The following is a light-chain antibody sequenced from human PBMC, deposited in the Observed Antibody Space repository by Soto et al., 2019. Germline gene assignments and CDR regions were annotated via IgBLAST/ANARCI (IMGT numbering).Light chain of an antibody. J-gene: IGLJ2*01. CDR2: DVS. Sequence: QSALTQPASVSGSPGQSITISCTGNSSDVGGYNYVSWYQQHPGRAPQLMIYDVSNRPSGVSIRFSGSRSGNTASLTVSGLQAEDEADYYCSSYTSSSTVLFGGGTKLTVL. V-gene: IGLV2-14*01. CDR3: SSYTSSSTVL. CDR1: SSDVGGYNY.